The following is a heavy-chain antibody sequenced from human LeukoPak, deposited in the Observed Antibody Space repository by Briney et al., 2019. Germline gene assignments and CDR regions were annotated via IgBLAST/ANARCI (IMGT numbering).Heavy chain of an antibody. V-gene: IGHV3-7*01. CDR1: GFTFSGYW. Sequence: QPGGSLRLSCAASGFTFSGYWMSWVRQAPGKGLKWVSNIKQDGSEKYYVDSVEGRFIISRDNGKNSLYLQMDSLRAEDTAVYYCARDGARYCSSGSCYSSLDYWGQGALVTVSS. D-gene: IGHD2-15*01. CDR3: ARDGARYCSSGSCYSSLDY. J-gene: IGHJ4*02. CDR2: IKQDGSEK.